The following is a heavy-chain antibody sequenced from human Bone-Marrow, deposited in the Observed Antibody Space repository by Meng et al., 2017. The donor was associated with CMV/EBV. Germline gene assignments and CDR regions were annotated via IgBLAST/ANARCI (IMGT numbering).Heavy chain of an antibody. CDR3: AREGAAGRYYYGMDV. CDR2: INSDGSNT. D-gene: IGHD1-26*01. CDR1: GVTFSSYW. J-gene: IGHJ6*02. V-gene: IGHV3-74*01. Sequence: LSLTCAASGVTFSSYWMHWVRQAPGKGLVWVSRINSDGSNTSYADSVKGRFTISRDNAKNSLYLQMNSLRAEDTAVYYCAREGAAGRYYYGMDVWGQGTTVTVSS.